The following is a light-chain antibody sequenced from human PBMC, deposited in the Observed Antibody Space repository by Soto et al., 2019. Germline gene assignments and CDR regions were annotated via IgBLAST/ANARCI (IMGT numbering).Light chain of an antibody. J-gene: IGKJ1*01. Sequence: EIVLTQSPGTLSLSPGERATLSCRSSQSVSSNYLAWYQQKPDQAPRLVIYDVSGRATGIPDTFRGSGSGTDFTLTIRRLEPEDFAAYYCPQYGMSQTFGQGTKVEIK. CDR3: PQYGMSQT. CDR1: QSVSSNY. CDR2: DVS. V-gene: IGKV3-20*01.